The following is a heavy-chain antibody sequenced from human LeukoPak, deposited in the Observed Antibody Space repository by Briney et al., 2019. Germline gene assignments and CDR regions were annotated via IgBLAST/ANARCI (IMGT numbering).Heavy chain of an antibody. D-gene: IGHD3-22*01. J-gene: IGHJ3*02. CDR1: GYSFTSYW. V-gene: IGHV5-51*01. CDR2: IYPGDSDT. Sequence: GESLKISCKGSGYSFTSYWIGWVRQMPGKGLEWMGIIYPGDSDTRYSPSFQGQVTISADKSISTAYLQWSSLKASDTAMYYCARRIAYYDTRNDAFDIWGQGTMVTVSS. CDR3: ARRIAYYDTRNDAFDI.